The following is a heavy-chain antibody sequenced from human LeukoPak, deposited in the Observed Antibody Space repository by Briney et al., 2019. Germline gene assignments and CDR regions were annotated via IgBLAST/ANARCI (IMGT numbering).Heavy chain of an antibody. D-gene: IGHD2-21*02. J-gene: IGHJ4*02. V-gene: IGHV3-23*01. CDR1: GFTFSSYA. CDR3: AKDYSPAISWDY. CDR2: ISGSGGST. Sequence: GGSLRLSCAASGFTFSSYAMSWVRQAPGKGLEWVSAISGSGGSTYYADSVKGRFTISRDNSKNTLYLQMNSLGAEDTAVYYCAKDYSPAISWDYWGQGTLVTVSS.